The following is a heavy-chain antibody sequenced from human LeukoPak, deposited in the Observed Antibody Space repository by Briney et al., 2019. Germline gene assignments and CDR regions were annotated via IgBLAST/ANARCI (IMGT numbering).Heavy chain of an antibody. D-gene: IGHD2-2*03. CDR2: IWFDGSNK. Sequence: PGRSLRLSCAASGFTFSSYGMHWVRQAPGKRLEWVAVIWFDGSNKYCADSVKGRFTNSRDNSKNTLDLQMNSLRAEDTAVYYCARDGGYCSRTSCPASRMDVWGKGTTVTVSS. CDR3: ARDGGYCSRTSCPASRMDV. J-gene: IGHJ6*03. CDR1: GFTFSSYG. V-gene: IGHV3-33*01.